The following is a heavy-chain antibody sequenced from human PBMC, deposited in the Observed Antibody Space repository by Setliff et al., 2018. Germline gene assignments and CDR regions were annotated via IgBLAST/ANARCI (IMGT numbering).Heavy chain of an antibody. D-gene: IGHD6-6*01. Sequence: SVKVSCKASGYTFTSHGISWVRQAPGQGLEWMGGIIPNFGTTSYAQKFQGRVTITTDESTNTAYMELSSLRSDDTAVFYCVREGVDRRSSTDYRYYMDVWGKGTTVTVSS. V-gene: IGHV1-69*05. CDR3: VREGVDRRSSTDYRYYMDV. CDR2: IIPNFGTT. CDR1: GYTFTSHG. J-gene: IGHJ6*03.